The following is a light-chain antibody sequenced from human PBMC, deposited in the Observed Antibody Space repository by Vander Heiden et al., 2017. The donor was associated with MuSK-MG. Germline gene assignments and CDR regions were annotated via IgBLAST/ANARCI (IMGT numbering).Light chain of an antibody. CDR2: GAS. CDR1: QSVSSY. Sequence: EIVLTQSPATLSLSPGERATLSCRASQSVSSYLGWYQQKPGQPPRLLIYGASNSANGIPDRFSDSGYGTDFTLTSSSREPEDFAIYYGQQGSTLITFGQGTRLEIK. CDR3: QQGSTLIT. V-gene: IGKV3-11*01. J-gene: IGKJ5*01.